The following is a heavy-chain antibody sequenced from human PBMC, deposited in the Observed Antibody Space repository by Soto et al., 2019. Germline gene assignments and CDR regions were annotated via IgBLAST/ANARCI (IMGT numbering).Heavy chain of an antibody. D-gene: IGHD6-13*01. CDR2: ISAYNGNT. J-gene: IGHJ6*02. CDR1: GYTFTSYG. Sequence: ASVKVSCKASGYTFTSYGISWVRQAPGQGLEWMGWISAYNGNTNYAQKLQGRVTMTRDTFTSTAYMELRSLRSDDTAVYYCARELGYTSSYYYYYCMDVWGQGTTVTVSS. CDR3: ARELGYTSSYYYYYCMDV. V-gene: IGHV1-18*01.